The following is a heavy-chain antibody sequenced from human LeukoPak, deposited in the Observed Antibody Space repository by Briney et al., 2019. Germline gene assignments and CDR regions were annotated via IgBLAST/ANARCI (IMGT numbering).Heavy chain of an antibody. CDR1: GYTFTGYY. CDR3: AGALLGYCSSTSCLDY. Sequence: ASVKVSCKASGYTFTGYYMHWVRQAPGQGLEWMGWINPNSGGTNYARKFQGRVTMTRDTSISTAYMELSRLRSDDTAVYYCAGALLGYCSSTSCLDYWGQGTLATVSS. V-gene: IGHV1-2*02. J-gene: IGHJ4*02. CDR2: INPNSGGT. D-gene: IGHD2-2*01.